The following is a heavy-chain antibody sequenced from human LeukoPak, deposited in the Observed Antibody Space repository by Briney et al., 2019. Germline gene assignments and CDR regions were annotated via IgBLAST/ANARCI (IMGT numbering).Heavy chain of an antibody. CDR2: INHSGST. V-gene: IGHV4-34*01. CDR1: GGSFSGYY. D-gene: IGHD5-24*01. J-gene: IGHJ3*02. CDR3: ARARRCAFDI. Sequence: PSETLSLTCAVYGGSFSGYYWSWIRQPPGKGLEWIGEINHSGSTNYNPSLKSRVTISVDTSKNQFSLKLSSVTAADTAVYYCARARRCAFDIWGQGTMVTVSS.